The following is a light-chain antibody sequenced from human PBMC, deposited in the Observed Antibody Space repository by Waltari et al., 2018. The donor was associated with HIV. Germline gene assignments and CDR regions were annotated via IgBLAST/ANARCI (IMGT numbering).Light chain of an antibody. CDR2: EVS. J-gene: IGLJ3*02. CDR3: SSCAGSNNGV. CDR1: SSDVGGYNY. V-gene: IGLV2-8*01. Sequence: QSALTQPPSASGSPGQSVTISCTGTSSDVGGYNYVSWYQQHPGKAPKLMIYEVSKRPSGAPYRCSGSKSGNTASLTVPGLQAEYEADYYCSSCAGSNNGVFGGGTKLTVL.